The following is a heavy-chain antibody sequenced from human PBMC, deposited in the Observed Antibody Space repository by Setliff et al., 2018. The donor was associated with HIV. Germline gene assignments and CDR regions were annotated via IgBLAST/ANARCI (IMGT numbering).Heavy chain of an antibody. CDR3: ARSARVGYYDSSGYS. V-gene: IGHV4-61*02. J-gene: IGHJ4*02. CDR2: IYTSGST. Sequence: PSETLSLTCTVSGGSISSGSYYWSWIRQPAGKGLEWIGRIYTSGSTNYNPSLKSRVTISVDTSKNQFSLKLSSVTAADTAVYHCARSARVGYYDSSGYSWGQGTLVTVSS. D-gene: IGHD3-22*01. CDR1: GGSISSGSYY.